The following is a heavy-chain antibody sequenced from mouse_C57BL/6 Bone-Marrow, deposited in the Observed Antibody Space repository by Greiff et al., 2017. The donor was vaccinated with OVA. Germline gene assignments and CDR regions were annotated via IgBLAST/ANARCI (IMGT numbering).Heavy chain of an antibody. CDR3: TRGYFDV. V-gene: IGHV14-4*01. CDR1: GFNIKADY. CDR2: IDPENGDT. J-gene: IGHJ1*03. Sequence: EVQLQQSGAELVRPGASVKLSCTASGFNIKADYMHWVKQRPEQGLEWIGWIDPENGDTEYASKFQGKATITADTSSNTAYLQLSSLTSEDTAVYYCTRGYFDVWGTGTTVTVSS.